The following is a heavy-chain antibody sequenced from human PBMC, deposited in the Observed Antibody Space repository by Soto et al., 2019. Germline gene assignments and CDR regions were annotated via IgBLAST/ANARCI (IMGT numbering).Heavy chain of an antibody. CDR2: ISDDGSNK. CDR1: GFTLSNYA. Sequence: QVQLVESGGGVVQPERSLRLSCAASGFTLSNYAVHWVRQAPGKGLEWVAVISDDGSNKYYADSVKGRFTISRDNSKNTLYLQMNSLRAEDTAVYYCARDRGVKRYYYYGMDVWGQGTTVTASS. V-gene: IGHV3-30-3*01. CDR3: ARDRGVKRYYYYGMDV. J-gene: IGHJ6*02. D-gene: IGHD3-16*02.